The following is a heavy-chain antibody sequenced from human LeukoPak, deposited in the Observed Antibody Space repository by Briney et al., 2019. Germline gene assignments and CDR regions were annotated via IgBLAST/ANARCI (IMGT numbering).Heavy chain of an antibody. Sequence: ASVKVSCKASGYTFTSYDINWVRQATGQGLEWMGWMNPNSGNTGYAQKFQGRVTMTRNTSISTAYMELSSLRSEDTAVYYCARGGQLVSYYDFWSGYHFDYWGQGTLVTVSS. V-gene: IGHV1-8*01. D-gene: IGHD3-3*01. CDR3: ARGGQLVSYYDFWSGYHFDY. CDR2: MNPNSGNT. CDR1: GYTFTSYD. J-gene: IGHJ4*02.